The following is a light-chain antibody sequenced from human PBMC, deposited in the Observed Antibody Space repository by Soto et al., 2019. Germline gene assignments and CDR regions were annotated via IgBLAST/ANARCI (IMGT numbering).Light chain of an antibody. CDR3: AAWDDSLNGVV. Sequence: QAVVTQPPSASGTPGQRVTISCSGSSSNTGSNTVNWYQQLPGTAPKLLIYRNNQRPSGVPDRFSGSKSGTSGSLAISGLQSEDEADYYCAAWDDSLNGVVFGGGTKVTVL. CDR1: SSNTGSNT. V-gene: IGLV1-44*01. J-gene: IGLJ2*01. CDR2: RNN.